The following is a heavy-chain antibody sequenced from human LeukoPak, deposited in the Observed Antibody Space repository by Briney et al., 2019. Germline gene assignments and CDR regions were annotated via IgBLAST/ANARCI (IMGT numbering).Heavy chain of an antibody. CDR1: GYTFTGYY. CDR2: INPNTGGT. Sequence: ASVKVSCKASGYTFTGYYMHWVRQAPGQGLEWMGWINPNTGGTNYAQKFQGRVTMTRDTSISTAYMELSRLRSDDTAVYYCAREDYVVPAAYNWFDPWGQGTLVTVSS. CDR3: AREDYVVPAAYNWFDP. V-gene: IGHV1-2*02. D-gene: IGHD2-2*01. J-gene: IGHJ5*02.